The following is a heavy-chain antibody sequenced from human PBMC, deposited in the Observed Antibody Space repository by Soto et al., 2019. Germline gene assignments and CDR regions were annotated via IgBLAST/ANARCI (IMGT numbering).Heavy chain of an antibody. CDR3: ARLENGVSTIAWQYGMDV. V-gene: IGHV1-69*13. D-gene: IGHD5-12*01. Sequence: ASVKVSCKASGGTFSSYAISWVRQAPGQGLEWMGGIIPIFGTANYAQKFQGRVTITADESTSTAYMELSSLRSEDTAVYYCARLENGVSTIAWQYGMDVWGQGTSVTVSS. CDR1: GGTFSSYA. CDR2: IIPIFGTA. J-gene: IGHJ6*02.